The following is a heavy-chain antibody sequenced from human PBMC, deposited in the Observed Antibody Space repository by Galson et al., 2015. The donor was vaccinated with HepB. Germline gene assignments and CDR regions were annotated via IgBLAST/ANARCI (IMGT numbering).Heavy chain of an antibody. D-gene: IGHD3-22*01. Sequence: SLRLSCAASGFTFSSYAMHWVRQAPGKGLEWVAVISYDGSNKYYADSVKGRFTISRDNSKNTLYLQINSLRAEDTAVYYCARSLSHATMIVVVISDAFDIWGQGTMVTVSS. CDR1: GFTFSSYA. J-gene: IGHJ3*02. CDR3: ARSLSHATMIVVVISDAFDI. V-gene: IGHV3-30-3*01. CDR2: ISYDGSNK.